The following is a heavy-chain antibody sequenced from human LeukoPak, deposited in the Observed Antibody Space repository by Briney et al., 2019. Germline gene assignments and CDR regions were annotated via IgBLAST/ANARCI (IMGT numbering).Heavy chain of an antibody. CDR3: VGRSKYGVSWLFES. J-gene: IGHJ4*02. CDR1: GDSIIASKR. CDR2: SYHDRTT. D-gene: IGHD2-8*01. V-gene: IGHV4-4*02. Sequence: SETRSLTCTVSGDSIIASKRWSWVRHPPGEGLEWFGESYHDRTTSFTPSLRSRLTMSVANSANQFFLNLNSVSATDTAVYLCVGRSKYGVSWLFESWGRGALVTVSS.